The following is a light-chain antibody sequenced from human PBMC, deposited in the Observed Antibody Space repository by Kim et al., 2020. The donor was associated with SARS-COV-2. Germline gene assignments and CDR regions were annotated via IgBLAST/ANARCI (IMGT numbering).Light chain of an antibody. CDR3: QQLGGSPPFT. V-gene: IGKV3-20*01. J-gene: IGKJ2*01. CDR1: QTIIRRS. Sequence: PGERPPLSCRASQTIIRRSLAWYQQKAGQAPRLLIYGESSRATDIPDRFSGSGSGTDFTLTISRLEPEDFAVYYCQQLGGSPPFTFGQGTKLEIK. CDR2: GES.